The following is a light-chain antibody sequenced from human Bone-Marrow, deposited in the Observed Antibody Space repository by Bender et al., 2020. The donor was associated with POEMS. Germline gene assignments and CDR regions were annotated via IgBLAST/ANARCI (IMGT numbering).Light chain of an antibody. CDR3: FSYAGAYTYV. CDR1: SSDVGNSEL. CDR2: EVS. J-gene: IGLJ1*01. V-gene: IGLV2-23*02. Sequence: QSALTQPASVSGSPGQSITISCTGTSSDVGNSELVSWYQQYPGKAPKLMIYEVSKRPSGVSNRFSASKSGNTASLTISGLQTEDEADYYCFSYAGAYTYVFGSGTKVTVL.